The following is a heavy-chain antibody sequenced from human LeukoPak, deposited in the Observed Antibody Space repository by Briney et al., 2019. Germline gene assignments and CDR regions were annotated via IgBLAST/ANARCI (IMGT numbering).Heavy chain of an antibody. J-gene: IGHJ4*02. CDR2: ISYSGST. CDR3: ASRTQTKDY. V-gene: IGHV4-39*01. D-gene: IGHD1/OR15-1a*01. CDR1: AGSISSSSYY. Sequence: SETLSLTCTVSAGSISSSSYYWGWIRQPPGKGLEWIGNISYSGSTYYNPSLKSRVTISVDTSKNQFSLKLSSVTAADTAVYYCASRTQTKDYWGQGTLVTVSS.